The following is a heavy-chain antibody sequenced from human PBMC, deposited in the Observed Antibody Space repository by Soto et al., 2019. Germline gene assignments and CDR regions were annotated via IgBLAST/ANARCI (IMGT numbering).Heavy chain of an antibody. D-gene: IGHD2-2*01. CDR1: GYTFTGYY. CDR3: ARERYCSSTSCFRNDAFDI. J-gene: IGHJ3*02. Sequence: ASVKVSCKASGYTFTGYYMRWVRQAPGQGLEWMGWINPNSGGTNYAQKFQGWVTMTRDTSISTAYMELSRLRSDDTAAYYCARERYCSSTSCFRNDAFDIWGQGTMVTVSS. CDR2: INPNSGGT. V-gene: IGHV1-2*04.